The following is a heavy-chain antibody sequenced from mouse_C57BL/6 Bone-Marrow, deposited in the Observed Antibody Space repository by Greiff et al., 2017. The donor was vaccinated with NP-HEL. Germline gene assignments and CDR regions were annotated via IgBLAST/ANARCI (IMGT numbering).Heavy chain of an antibody. CDR1: GYTFTDYE. V-gene: IGHV1-15*01. D-gene: IGHD2-3*01. CDR3: TRRVYDGFNVAD. Sequence: QVQLQQSGAELVRPGASVTLSCKASGYTFTDYEMHWVKQTPVHGLEWIGAIDPETGGTAYNQKFKGKAILTADKSSSTAYMELRSLTSEDSAVYYCTRRVYDGFNVADWGQGTLVTVSA. CDR2: IDPETGGT. J-gene: IGHJ3*01.